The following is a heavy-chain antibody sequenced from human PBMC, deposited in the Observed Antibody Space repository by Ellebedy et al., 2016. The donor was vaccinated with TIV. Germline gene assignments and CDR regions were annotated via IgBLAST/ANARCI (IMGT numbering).Heavy chain of an antibody. V-gene: IGHV1-18*01. CDR3: ARLVYDYSFSDY. CDR1: GYTFTSYG. CDR2: ISAYNGNT. D-gene: IGHD5/OR15-5a*01. Sequence: AASVKVSCKASGYTFTSYGISWVRQSPGHGLEWMGWISAYNGNTNYAQKLQGRVTMTTDTSTSTAYMELRSLRSDDTAVYYCARLVYDYSFSDYWGQGTLVTVSS. J-gene: IGHJ4*02.